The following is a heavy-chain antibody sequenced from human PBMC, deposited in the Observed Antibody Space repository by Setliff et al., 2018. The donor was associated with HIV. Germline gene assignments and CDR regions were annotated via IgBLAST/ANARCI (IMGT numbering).Heavy chain of an antibody. Sequence: ASVKVSCKASGYPLTTYGISWVRQAPGQGPEWMGWINTETGNPMYARGFRGRLVFSLDPSVNTAYLQINSLTPDDGGVYYCAVDRHAFDIWGQGTVVTVSS. D-gene: IGHD5-12*01. V-gene: IGHV7-4-1*02. CDR1: GYPLTTYG. J-gene: IGHJ3*02. CDR2: INTETGNP. CDR3: AVDRHAFDI.